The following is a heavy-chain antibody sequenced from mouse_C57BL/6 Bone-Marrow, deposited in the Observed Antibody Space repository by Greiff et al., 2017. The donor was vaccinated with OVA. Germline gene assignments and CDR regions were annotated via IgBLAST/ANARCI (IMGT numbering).Heavy chain of an antibody. CDR3: AREGWLLPYNY. Sequence: EVKLLESGGGLVKPGGSLKLSCAASGFTFSSCAMSWVRQTPEKRLEWVATISDGGSYTYYPDNVKGRFTISRDNAKNNLYLQMSHLKSEDTAMYYCAREGWLLPYNYWGQGTSVTVSS. CDR1: GFTFSSCA. D-gene: IGHD2-3*01. J-gene: IGHJ4*01. V-gene: IGHV5-4*01. CDR2: ISDGGSYT.